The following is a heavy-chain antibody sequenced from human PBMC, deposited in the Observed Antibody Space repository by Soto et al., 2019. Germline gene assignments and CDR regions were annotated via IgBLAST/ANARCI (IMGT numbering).Heavy chain of an antibody. CDR3: ARYEDDFWSGRRSYQFFYGMEV. V-gene: IGHV3-23*01. CDR1: GFTFSNYA. D-gene: IGHD3-3*01. CDR2: IVETGGST. Sequence: EVQLLESGGGLVQPGGSLRLSCAASGFTFSNYAMTWVRQAPGKGLEWVSAIVETGGSTYYADSVKGRFTISRDNTKGTLYLQMDRLRAEDTAVYFCARYEDDFWSGRRSYQFFYGMEVWGQGTTLSVSS. J-gene: IGHJ6*02.